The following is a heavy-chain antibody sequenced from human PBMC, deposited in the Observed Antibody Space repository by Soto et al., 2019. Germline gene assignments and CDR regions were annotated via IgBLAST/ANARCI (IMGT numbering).Heavy chain of an antibody. CDR2: ISSSGSTI. V-gene: IGHV3-48*03. CDR3: ARAHYYDSSGYSDY. Sequence: EVQLVESGGGLVQPGGSLRLSCAASGFTFSSYEMNWVRQAPGKGLEWVSYISSSGSTIYYADSVKGRFTISRDNAKNSLYLQMNSLRAEDTAVYYCARAHYYDSSGYSDYWGQGTLVTVSS. D-gene: IGHD3-22*01. J-gene: IGHJ4*02. CDR1: GFTFSSYE.